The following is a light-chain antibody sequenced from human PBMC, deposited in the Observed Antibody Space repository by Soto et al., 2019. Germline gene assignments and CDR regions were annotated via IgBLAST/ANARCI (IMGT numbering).Light chain of an antibody. CDR2: DVS. V-gene: IGLV2-14*01. Sequence: QSALTQPASVSGSPGQSITISCTGTSSDVGGYNYVSWYQQHPGKAPKLMIYDVSNRPSGVSNRFSGSKSGNTASLTISGLQAEDEADYYCRSYTSSSTLFGTGTKLTLL. CDR3: RSYTSSSTL. CDR1: SSDVGGYNY. J-gene: IGLJ1*01.